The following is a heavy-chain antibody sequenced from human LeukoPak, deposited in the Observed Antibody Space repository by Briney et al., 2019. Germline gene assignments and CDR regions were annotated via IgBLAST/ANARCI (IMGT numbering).Heavy chain of an antibody. D-gene: IGHD1-26*01. J-gene: IGHJ4*02. V-gene: IGHV4-34*01. CDR2: INHSGST. CDR3: ARGRRELRSFDY. Sequence: GSLRLSCAASGFTFSSYAMNWVRKPPGKGLEWIGEINHSGSTNYNPSLKSRVTISVDTSKNQFSLKLSSVTAADTAVYYCARGRRELRSFDYWGQGTLVTVSS. CDR1: GFTFSSYA.